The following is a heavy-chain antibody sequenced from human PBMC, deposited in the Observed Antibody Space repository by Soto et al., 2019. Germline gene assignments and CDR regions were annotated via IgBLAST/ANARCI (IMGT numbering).Heavy chain of an antibody. CDR2: IYSRGTT. CDR3: ATDSSGYYAKGSFDI. CDR1: GASINTFY. Sequence: XQTLSLTCTVAGASINTFYWTWIRQSAGRGLEWIGRIYSRGTTNYNPSLKSRVTMSVEKSNNQFSLKLSSVSAADTAVYFCATDSSGYYAKGSFDIWGQGTMVTVTS. J-gene: IGHJ3*02. V-gene: IGHV4-4*07. D-gene: IGHD3-22*01.